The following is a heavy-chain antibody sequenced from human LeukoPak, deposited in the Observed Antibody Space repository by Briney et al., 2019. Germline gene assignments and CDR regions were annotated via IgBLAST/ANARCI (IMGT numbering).Heavy chain of an antibody. Sequence: GGSLRLSCAASGFTFSSYGMHWVRQAPGKGLEWVAVIWYDGSNKYYADSVKGRFTISRDNSKNTLYLQMNSLRAEDTAVDYCAIAAAGSWYFDLWGRGTLVTVSS. CDR3: AIAAAGSWYFDL. D-gene: IGHD6-13*01. J-gene: IGHJ2*01. V-gene: IGHV3-33*01. CDR2: IWYDGSNK. CDR1: GFTFSSYG.